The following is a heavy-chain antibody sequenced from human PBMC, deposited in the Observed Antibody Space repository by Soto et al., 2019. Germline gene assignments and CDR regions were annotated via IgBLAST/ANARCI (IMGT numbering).Heavy chain of an antibody. J-gene: IGHJ6*02. CDR1: GGSISSYY. D-gene: IGHD5-12*01. Sequence: SETLSLTCTVSGGSISSYYWSWIRQPPGKGLEWIGYIYYSGSTNYNPSLKSRVTISVDTSKNQFSLKLSSVTAADTAVYYCARELRVGATGGYYYNGMAFWGQGTPVTVS. CDR2: IYYSGST. CDR3: ARELRVGATGGYYYNGMAF. V-gene: IGHV4-59*01.